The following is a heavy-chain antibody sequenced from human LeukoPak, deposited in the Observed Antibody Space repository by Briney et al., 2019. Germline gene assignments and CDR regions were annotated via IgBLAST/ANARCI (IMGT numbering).Heavy chain of an antibody. CDR2: ISSSSSYI. Sequence: KSGGSLRLSCAASGFTFSSYSMNWVRQAPGKGLEWVSSISSSSSYIYYADSVKGRFTISRDNAKNSLYLQMNSLRAEDTAVYYWARDWEEGGSLDYLGQGTLGTVSS. D-gene: IGHD1-26*01. CDR1: GFTFSSYS. V-gene: IGHV3-21*01. J-gene: IGHJ4*02. CDR3: ARDWEEGGSLDY.